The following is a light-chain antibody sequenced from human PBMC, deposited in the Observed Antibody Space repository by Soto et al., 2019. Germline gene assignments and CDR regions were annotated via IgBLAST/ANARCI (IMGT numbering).Light chain of an antibody. CDR3: QTWDTGARVV. V-gene: IGLV4-69*01. J-gene: IGLJ2*01. Sequence: QSVLTQSPSASASLGASVKLTCTLSSGHSSYAIAWHQQQPEKGPRYLMKLSSDGSHSKGDEIPDRFSGSSSGAERYLTISSLQSEDEADYYCQTWDTGARVVFGGGTKVTVL. CDR1: SGHSSYA. CDR2: LSSDGSH.